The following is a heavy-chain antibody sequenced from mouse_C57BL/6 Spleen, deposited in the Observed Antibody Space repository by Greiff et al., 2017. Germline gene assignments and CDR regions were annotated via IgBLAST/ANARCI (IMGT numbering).Heavy chain of an antibody. CDR3: ASWAWVAY. CDR2: ISSGSSTI. CDR1: GFTFSDYG. V-gene: IGHV5-17*01. Sequence: EVKLMESGGGLVKPGGSLKLSCAASGFTFSDYGMHWVRQAPEKGLEWVAYISSGSSTIYYADTVKGRFTISRDKAKNTLFLQMTSLRSEDTAMYYCASWAWVAYWGQGTLVTVSA. J-gene: IGHJ3*01.